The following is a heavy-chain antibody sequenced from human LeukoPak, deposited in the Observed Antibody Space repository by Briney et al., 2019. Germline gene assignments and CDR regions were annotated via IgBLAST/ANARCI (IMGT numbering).Heavy chain of an antibody. CDR2: INTSGST. D-gene: IGHD2-21*01. J-gene: IGHJ6*01. Sequence: SETLSLTCTVSGGSISSGSYYWSWIRQPAGKGLEWIGRINTSGSTNYNPSLKSRVTISVDTSKNQFSLKLSSLTAADTAVYYCSGNQAKFLRFDVWGQGATVTGSS. CDR3: SGNQAKFLRFDV. V-gene: IGHV4-61*02. CDR1: GGSISSGSYY.